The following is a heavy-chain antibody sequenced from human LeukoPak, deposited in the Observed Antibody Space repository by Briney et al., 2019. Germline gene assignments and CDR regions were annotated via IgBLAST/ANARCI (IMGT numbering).Heavy chain of an antibody. CDR1: GFTFSSYA. V-gene: IGHV3-30-3*01. Sequence: GRSLRLSCAASGFTFSSYAMHWVRQAPGKGLEWVAVISYDGSNKYYADSVKGRFTISRDNSKNTLYLQMNSLRAEDTAMYYCARIKYNSNWWEAFDIWGQGTMVTVSS. D-gene: IGHD6-13*01. CDR2: ISYDGSNK. CDR3: ARIKYNSNWWEAFDI. J-gene: IGHJ3*02.